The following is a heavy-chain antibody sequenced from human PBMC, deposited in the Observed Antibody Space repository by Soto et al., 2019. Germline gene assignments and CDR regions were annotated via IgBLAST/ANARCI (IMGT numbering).Heavy chain of an antibody. J-gene: IGHJ5*02. CDR1: GGTFSSYT. D-gene: IGHD3-22*01. CDR3: GISVDYESGGVFMS. V-gene: IGHV1-69*02. CDR2: IIPILGIA. Sequence: QVQLVQSGAEVKKPRSSVKVSCKASGGTFSSYTISWVRQAPGQGLEWMGRIIPILGIANYAQKFQGRVTITADKSTGAADIDLGSMSSEDTAVYYCGISVDYESGGVFMSWGRGSLVTVAS.